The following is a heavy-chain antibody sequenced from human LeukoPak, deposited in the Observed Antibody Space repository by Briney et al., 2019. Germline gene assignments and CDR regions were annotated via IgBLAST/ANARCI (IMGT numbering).Heavy chain of an antibody. Sequence: GGSLRLSCAASGFTFNNYWMAWVRQAPGKGLEWVANIKQDGSEKYYVDSVKGRFTISRDNAKNSLYLQMNSLRAGDTAVFYCARDGFSRISVFGVVSDAFDIWGQGTLVTVSS. CDR3: ARDGFSRISVFGVVSDAFDI. J-gene: IGHJ3*02. V-gene: IGHV3-7*01. CDR1: GFTFNNYW. CDR2: IKQDGSEK. D-gene: IGHD3-3*01.